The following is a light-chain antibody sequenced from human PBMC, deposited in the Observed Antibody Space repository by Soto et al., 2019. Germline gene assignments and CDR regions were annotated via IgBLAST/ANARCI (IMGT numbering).Light chain of an antibody. J-gene: IGLJ1*01. CDR2: EIN. CDR1: SSDVGAYDY. CDR3: SSFAGSNNFPFV. Sequence: QSVLTQPPSASGSPGQSVTISCTGTSSDVGAYDYVSWYQQHPGKAPKLMIYEINKRSSGVPDRFSGSKSGNTASLTVSGLQAEDEAEYYCSSFAGSNNFPFVFGTGTKVTVL. V-gene: IGLV2-8*01.